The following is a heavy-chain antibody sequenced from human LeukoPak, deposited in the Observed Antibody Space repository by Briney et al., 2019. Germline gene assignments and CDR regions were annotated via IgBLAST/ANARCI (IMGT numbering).Heavy chain of an antibody. CDR2: MNPTSGNT. J-gene: IGHJ3*02. CDR3: ARATMVRGVIPGDDAFDI. V-gene: IGHV1-8*01. Sequence: ASVKVSCKASGYTFTSYDINWVRQATGQGLEWMGWMNPTSGNTGYAQKFQGRVTMTRNTSISTAYMELSSLRSEDTAVYYCARATMVRGVIPGDDAFDIWGQGTMVTVSS. D-gene: IGHD3-10*01. CDR1: GYTFTSYD.